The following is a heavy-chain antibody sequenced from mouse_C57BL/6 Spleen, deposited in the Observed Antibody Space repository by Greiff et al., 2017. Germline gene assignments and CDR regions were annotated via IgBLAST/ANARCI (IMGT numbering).Heavy chain of an antibody. D-gene: IGHD3-3*01. V-gene: IGHV1-26*01. Sequence: VQLQQSGPELVKPGASVKISCKASGYTFTDYYMNWVKQSHGKSLEWIGDINPNNGGTSYNQKFKGKATLTVDKSSSTAYMERRSLTSEDSAVYYCAGVGQAWFAYWGQGTLVTVSA. J-gene: IGHJ3*01. CDR1: GYTFTDYY. CDR2: INPNNGGT. CDR3: AGVGQAWFAY.